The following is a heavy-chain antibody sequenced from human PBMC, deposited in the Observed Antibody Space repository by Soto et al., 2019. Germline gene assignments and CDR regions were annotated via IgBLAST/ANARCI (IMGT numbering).Heavy chain of an antibody. Sequence: QVQMVQSGAELKKPGSSVKVSCKTSAGCFKSYAINWVRQAPGPGLEWLGGTIPFILTPNYAQQFQGRGTITADEPASTGYLELSSLRSDDAAVYYCAGGDHSTSLGGMDVWGQGTKLIVSS. J-gene: IGHJ6*02. V-gene: IGHV1-69*01. CDR3: AGGDHSTSLGGMDV. CDR2: TIPFILTP. D-gene: IGHD6-6*01. CDR1: AGCFKSYA.